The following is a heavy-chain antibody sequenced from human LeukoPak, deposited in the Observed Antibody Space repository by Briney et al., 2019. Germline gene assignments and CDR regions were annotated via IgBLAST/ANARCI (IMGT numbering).Heavy chain of an antibody. CDR3: ARLIVVVVAATNWFDP. CDR1: GFTFSSYW. J-gene: IGHJ5*02. CDR2: IKQDGSEK. Sequence: GGSLRLSCAASGFTFSSYWMSWVRQAPGKGLEWVANIKQDGSEKYYVDSVKGRFTISRDNAKNSLYLQMNSLRAEDTAVYYCARLIVVVVAATNWFDPWGQGTLVTVSS. D-gene: IGHD2-15*01. V-gene: IGHV3-7*01.